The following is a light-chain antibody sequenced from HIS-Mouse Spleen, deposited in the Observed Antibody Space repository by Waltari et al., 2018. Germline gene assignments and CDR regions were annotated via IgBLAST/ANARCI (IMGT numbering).Light chain of an antibody. CDR1: QSVLYSSNNTNY. V-gene: IGKV4-1*01. J-gene: IGKJ2*01. CDR3: QQYYSTPYT. CDR2: WAS. Sequence: DIVMHQSPDSLAVSLGERDTINCKSSQSVLYSSNNTNYLAWYQQKPGQPPKLLIYWASTRESGVPDRFSGSGSGTDFTLTISSLQAEDVAVYYCQQYYSTPYTFGQGTKLEIK.